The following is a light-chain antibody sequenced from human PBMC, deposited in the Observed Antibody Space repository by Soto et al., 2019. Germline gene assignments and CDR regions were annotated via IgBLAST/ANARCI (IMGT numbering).Light chain of an antibody. J-gene: IGKJ1*01. CDR3: QQYNGYSWT. CDR1: QTISSW. V-gene: IGKV1-5*01. Sequence: DIQMTQSPSTLSGSVGDRVTITCRASQTISSWLAWYQQKPGKAPKLLIYDASSLESGVPSRFSGSGSGTEFTLTISSLQPDDFATYYCQQYNGYSWTFGQGTKVDI. CDR2: DAS.